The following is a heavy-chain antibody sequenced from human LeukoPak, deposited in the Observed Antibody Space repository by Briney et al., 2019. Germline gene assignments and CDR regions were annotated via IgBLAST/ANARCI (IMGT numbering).Heavy chain of an antibody. CDR1: GSTFNSFA. J-gene: IGHJ5*02. V-gene: IGHV3-23*01. Sequence: PGGSLRLSCAASGSTFNSFAFTWVRQAPGRGLEWVSAINVRGDGTYYAESVRGRFTISRDNSKNTLYLQMNSLRAEDTALYYCAKDYRYGSAWGPGTLVVVSS. CDR2: INVRGDGT. D-gene: IGHD6-19*01. CDR3: AKDYRYGSA.